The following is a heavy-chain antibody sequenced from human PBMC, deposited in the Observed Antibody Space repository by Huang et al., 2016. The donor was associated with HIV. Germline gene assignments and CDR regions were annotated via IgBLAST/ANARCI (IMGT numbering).Heavy chain of an antibody. D-gene: IGHD1-26*01. CDR2: ISYDGSSK. J-gene: IGHJ4*02. Sequence: QVQLVESGGGVVQPGRSLRLSCAAFGFTFNKFDMHWVRQAPVKWLGWVAIISYDGSSKDHADSVKGRFTISRDNSKNTVYLQMNSLRVEDTAVYYCAKDGRGSGTYYDYFEYWGQGTLVTVSS. V-gene: IGHV3-30*18. CDR3: AKDGRGSGTYYDYFEY. CDR1: GFTFNKFD.